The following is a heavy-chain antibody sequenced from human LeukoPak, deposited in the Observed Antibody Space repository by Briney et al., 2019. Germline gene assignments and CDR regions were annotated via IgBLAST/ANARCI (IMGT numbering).Heavy chain of an antibody. J-gene: IGHJ4*02. V-gene: IGHV1-24*01. Sequence: APVKVSCKVSGYTLTELSMHWVRQAPGKGLEWMGGFDPEDGETIYAQKFQGRVTMTEGTSTDTAYMELSSLRSEDTAVYYCATWGGRNHIYWGQGTLVTVSS. CDR3: ATWGGRNHIY. CDR1: GYTLTELS. D-gene: IGHD3-16*01. CDR2: FDPEDGET.